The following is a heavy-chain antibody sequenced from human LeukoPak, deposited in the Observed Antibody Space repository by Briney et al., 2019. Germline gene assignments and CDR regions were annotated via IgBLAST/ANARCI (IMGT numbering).Heavy chain of an antibody. CDR2: INHSGST. D-gene: IGHD1-1*01. Sequence: SETLSLTCAVYGGSFSGYYWSWIRQPPGKGLEWIGEINHSGSTNYNPSLKSRVTISVDTSKNQFSLKLSSVTAADTAVYYCARKPLERFDYWGQGTLVTVSS. CDR1: GGSFSGYY. CDR3: ARKPLERFDY. V-gene: IGHV4-34*01. J-gene: IGHJ4*02.